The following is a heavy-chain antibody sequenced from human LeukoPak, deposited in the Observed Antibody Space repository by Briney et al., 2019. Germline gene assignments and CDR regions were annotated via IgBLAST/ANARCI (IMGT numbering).Heavy chain of an antibody. V-gene: IGHV4-59*01. CDR3: ARAGRYCTNGVCYGWFDP. Sequence: PSETLSLTCTVSGGSISSYYWSWIRQPPGKGLEWIGYIYYSGSTNYNPSFKSRVTISVDTSKNQFSLKLSSVTAADTAVYYCARAGRYCTNGVCYGWFDPWGQGTLVTVSS. D-gene: IGHD2-8*01. CDR1: GGSISSYY. J-gene: IGHJ5*02. CDR2: IYYSGST.